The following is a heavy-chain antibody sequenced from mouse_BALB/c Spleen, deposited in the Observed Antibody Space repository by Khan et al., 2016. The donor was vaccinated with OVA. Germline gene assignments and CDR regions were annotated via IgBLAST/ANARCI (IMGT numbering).Heavy chain of an antibody. CDR2: INPDSSTI. Sequence: EVKLLESGGGLVQPGGSLKLSCAASGFDFSRYWMSWVRQAPGKGLEWIGEINPDSSTINYTPSLKDKFIISRDNAKNTFYLQMSKVRSEDTALYYGGRLGYYGYFDVWGAGTTVTVSS. J-gene: IGHJ1*01. CDR3: GRLGYYGYFDV. D-gene: IGHD2-2*01. CDR1: GFDFSRYW. V-gene: IGHV4-1*02.